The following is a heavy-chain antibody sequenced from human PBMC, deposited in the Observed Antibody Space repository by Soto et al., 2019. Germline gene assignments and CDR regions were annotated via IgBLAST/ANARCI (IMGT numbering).Heavy chain of an antibody. J-gene: IGHJ5*02. CDR2: MNPNSANT. D-gene: IGHD1-1*01. Sequence: ASVKVACKASGYTFSNNDISWLRQAPGQGPEWMGWMNPNSANTGYAQKFRGRVTMTRNTSISTAYMELSSLRSDDTAIYYCARMATSGTLNWFDPWGQGTLVTVSS. V-gene: IGHV1-8*01. CDR3: ARMATSGTLNWFDP. CDR1: GYTFSNND.